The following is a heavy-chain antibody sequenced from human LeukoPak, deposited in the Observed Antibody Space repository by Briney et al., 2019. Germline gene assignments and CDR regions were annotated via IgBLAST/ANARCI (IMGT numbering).Heavy chain of an antibody. CDR2: IYYSGST. D-gene: IGHD2-2*01. CDR3: ARGRYQLTHWYFDL. Sequence: SETLSLTCTVSGGSISSYYWSWIRQPPGKGLEWIGYIYYSGSTNYNPSLKSRVTILVDTSKNQFSLKLSSVTAADTAVYYCARGRYQLTHWYFDLWGRGTLVTVSS. V-gene: IGHV4-59*08. J-gene: IGHJ2*01. CDR1: GGSISSYY.